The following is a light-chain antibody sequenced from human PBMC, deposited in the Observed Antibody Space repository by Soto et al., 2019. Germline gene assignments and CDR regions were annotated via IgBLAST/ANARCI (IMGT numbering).Light chain of an antibody. V-gene: IGKV3-15*01. CDR1: QTISND. CDR3: QQNNKWPPVT. J-gene: IGKJ4*01. Sequence: AMRQAPATFSVSAGAGIKHSCRASQTISNDLAWYQQKPGQAPRLLIYGASTRATGVPARFSGGGSGTEFTLTISSLQSEDFAFYYCQQNNKWPPVTFGGGTKVDIK. CDR2: GAS.